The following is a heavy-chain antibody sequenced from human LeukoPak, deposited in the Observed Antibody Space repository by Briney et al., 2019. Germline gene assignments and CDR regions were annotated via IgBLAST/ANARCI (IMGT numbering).Heavy chain of an antibody. CDR2: INHSGRI. D-gene: IGHD3-22*01. V-gene: IGHV4-34*01. CDR3: ARGRGYYDSSLAY. CDR1: GGSFSGYY. Sequence: SETLSLTCAVYGGSFSGYYWSWIRQPPGKGLEWLGEINHSGRINYNPSLKSRVTISVDTSKTQFPLKLSSVPAADTAVYYCARGRGYYDSSLAYWGQGTLVTVSS. J-gene: IGHJ4*02.